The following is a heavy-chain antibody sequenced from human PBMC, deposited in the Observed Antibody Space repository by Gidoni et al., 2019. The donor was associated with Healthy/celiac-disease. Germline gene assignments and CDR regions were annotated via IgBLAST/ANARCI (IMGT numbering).Heavy chain of an antibody. D-gene: IGHD6-19*01. Sequence: QVQLVKSGAEVKKRGSSVKVSCKASGYTITSYDINWVRQATGQRLEGMGWMNPNRGNTGYAQKFQGRVTMTRNTSISTAYMELSSLRSEDTAVYYCARGSSSSSGWYVRIFGHYYYGMDVWGQGTTVTVSS. CDR3: ARGSSSSSGWYVRIFGHYYYGMDV. J-gene: IGHJ6*02. CDR1: GYTITSYD. CDR2: MNPNRGNT. V-gene: IGHV1-8*01.